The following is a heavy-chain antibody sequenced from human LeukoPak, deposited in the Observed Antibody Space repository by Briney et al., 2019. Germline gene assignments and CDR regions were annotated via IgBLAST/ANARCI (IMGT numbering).Heavy chain of an antibody. CDR1: GFTFSSYA. CDR2: ISGSGGST. D-gene: IGHD2-2*01. Sequence: GGSLRLSCAASGFTFSSYAMSWVRQAPGKGLEWVSAISGSGGSTYYADSVKGRFTISRDNSKNTLYLQMNSLRAEDTAVYYCAKDWEYQLLTNYYYYGMDVWGQGTTVTVSS. CDR3: AKDWEYQLLTNYYYYGMDV. J-gene: IGHJ6*02. V-gene: IGHV3-23*01.